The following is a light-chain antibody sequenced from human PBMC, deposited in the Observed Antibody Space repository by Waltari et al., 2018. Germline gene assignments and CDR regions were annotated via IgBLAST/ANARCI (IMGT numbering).Light chain of an antibody. CDR2: EVS. V-gene: IGLV2-14*01. CDR3: SSYTSSSTLVV. Sequence: QSALTQPASVSGSPETSITISCTGTSSDVGGYDSVSCYQQHPGKAPKLMIYEVSNRPSGVSNRFSGSKSGNTASLTISGLQAEDEADYYCSSYTSSSTLVVFGGGTQLTVL. CDR1: SSDVGGYDS. J-gene: IGLJ2*01.